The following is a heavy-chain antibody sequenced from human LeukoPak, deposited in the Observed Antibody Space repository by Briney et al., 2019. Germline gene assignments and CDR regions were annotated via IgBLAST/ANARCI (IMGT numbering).Heavy chain of an antibody. CDR1: GFTLSSHG. Sequence: GGSLRLSCAASGFTLSSHGMHWVRQAPGKGLEWVAVIANDGRDKKYADSVKGRFTISRGNSKNTLYLQMNSLRAEDTAVYYCAKDGRVAAAAYYFDYWGQGTLATVSS. CDR3: AKDGRVAAAAYYFDY. CDR2: IANDGRDK. V-gene: IGHV3-30*18. J-gene: IGHJ4*02. D-gene: IGHD6-13*01.